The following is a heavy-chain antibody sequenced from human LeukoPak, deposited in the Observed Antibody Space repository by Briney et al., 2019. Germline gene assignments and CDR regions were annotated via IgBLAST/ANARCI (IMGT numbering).Heavy chain of an antibody. Sequence: PSETLSLTCTVSGGSISSYYWSWIRQPPGEGLEWIGYIYYSGSTNYNPSLKSRVTISVDTSKNQFSLKLSSVTAADTAVYYCASGLGDVWSGYLDYYYGMDVWGQGTTVTVSS. CDR3: ASGLGDVWSGYLDYYYGMDV. CDR1: GGSISSYY. CDR2: IYYSGST. D-gene: IGHD3-3*01. V-gene: IGHV4-59*01. J-gene: IGHJ6*02.